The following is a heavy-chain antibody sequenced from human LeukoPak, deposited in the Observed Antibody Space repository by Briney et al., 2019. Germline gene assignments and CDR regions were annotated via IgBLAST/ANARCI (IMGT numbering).Heavy chain of an antibody. D-gene: IGHD1-26*01. Sequence: GGSLILSCAASGFTVSSNYMSWVRQAPGKGLEWVSVIYSGGSTYYADSVKGRFTISRHNSKNTLYLQMNSLRAEDTAVYYCARGVGFRVTELGMDVWGQGTTVTVSS. CDR2: IYSGGST. CDR1: GFTVSSNY. V-gene: IGHV3-53*04. J-gene: IGHJ6*02. CDR3: ARGVGFRVTELGMDV.